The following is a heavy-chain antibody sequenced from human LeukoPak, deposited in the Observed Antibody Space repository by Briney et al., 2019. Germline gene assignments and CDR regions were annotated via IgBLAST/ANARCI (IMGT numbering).Heavy chain of an antibody. Sequence: SETLSLTCTVSGGSISSYYWSWIRQPPGKGLEWIGYIYYTGSTNYNPSLKSRVTISVDTSKNQFSLKLSSVTAADTAVYYCARVNALYCSGGSCYDAFDIWGQGTMVTVSS. CDR2: IYYTGST. J-gene: IGHJ3*02. CDR3: ARVNALYCSGGSCYDAFDI. V-gene: IGHV4-59*08. D-gene: IGHD2-15*01. CDR1: GGSISSYY.